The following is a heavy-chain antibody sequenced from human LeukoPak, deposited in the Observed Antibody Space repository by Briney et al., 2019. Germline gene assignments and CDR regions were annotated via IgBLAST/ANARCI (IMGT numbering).Heavy chain of an antibody. Sequence: SSQTLSLTCIVSGGSISSGSYYWGWIRQPPGKGLEWIGSIYHSGSTYYNPSLKSRVTISVDTSKNQFSLKLSSVTAADTAVYYCTRDRSDYYDSSGHDAFDIWGQGTMVTVSS. CDR3: TRDRSDYYDSSGHDAFDI. CDR1: GGSISSGSYY. D-gene: IGHD3-22*01. J-gene: IGHJ3*02. CDR2: IYHSGST. V-gene: IGHV4-39*07.